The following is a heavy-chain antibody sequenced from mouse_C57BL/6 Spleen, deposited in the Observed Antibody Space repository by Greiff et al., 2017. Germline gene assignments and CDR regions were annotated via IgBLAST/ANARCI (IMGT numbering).Heavy chain of an antibody. CDR1: GYAFSSSW. CDR3: ASRHYYAMDY. CDR2: IYPGDGDT. J-gene: IGHJ4*01. Sequence: VQLQQSGPELVKPGASVKISCKASGYAFSSSWMNWVKQRPGKGLEWIGRIYPGDGDTNYNRKFKGKATLTADKSSSTAYMQLSSLTSEDSAVYFCASRHYYAMDYWGQGTSVTVSS. V-gene: IGHV1-82*01.